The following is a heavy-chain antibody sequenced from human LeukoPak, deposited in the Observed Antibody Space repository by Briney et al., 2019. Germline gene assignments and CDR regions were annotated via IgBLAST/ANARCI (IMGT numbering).Heavy chain of an antibody. V-gene: IGHV4-59*01. D-gene: IGHD5-12*01. CDR3: AIEHDGATYSNL. CDR2: IHDSGTT. J-gene: IGHJ5*02. CDR1: GGSISGSY. Sequence: PSVTLSLNCTVSGGSISGSYWNWIRQPPGKGLEWIGCIHDSGTTNYNPSLKSRVTISLHTSKNQFSLRLTSVTAADTAVYYCAIEHDGATYSNLWGQGTLVAVS.